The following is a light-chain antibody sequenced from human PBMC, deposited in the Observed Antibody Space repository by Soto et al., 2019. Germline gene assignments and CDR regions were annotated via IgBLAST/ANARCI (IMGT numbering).Light chain of an antibody. Sequence: EIVLTQSPATLSLSPGEGATLSCRASQTINNNLAWYQQKPGQAPRLLISGASTGATGIPARFSGSGSGTEFTLTISSLQSEDCAIYYCQQYHTWPITFGGGTKVDIK. J-gene: IGKJ4*01. CDR1: QTINNN. CDR2: GAS. CDR3: QQYHTWPIT. V-gene: IGKV3-15*01.